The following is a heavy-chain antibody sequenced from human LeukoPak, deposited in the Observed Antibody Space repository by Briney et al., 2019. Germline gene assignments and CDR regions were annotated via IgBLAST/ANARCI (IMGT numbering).Heavy chain of an antibody. Sequence: ASVKVSCKASGYTFTGYYMHWVRQAPGQGLEWMGWINPNSGGTNYAQKFQGRVTMTRDTSISTAYMELSRLRSDDTAVYYCARVKVVVVAATTRDYYYGMDVWGQGTTVTVSS. CDR1: GYTFTGYY. V-gene: IGHV1-2*02. D-gene: IGHD2-15*01. CDR3: ARVKVVVVAATTRDYYYGMDV. J-gene: IGHJ6*02. CDR2: INPNSGGT.